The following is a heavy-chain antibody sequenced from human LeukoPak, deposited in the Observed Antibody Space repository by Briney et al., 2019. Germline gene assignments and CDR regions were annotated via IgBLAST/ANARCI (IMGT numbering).Heavy chain of an antibody. J-gene: IGHJ4*02. CDR1: NFTFSYYE. CDR2: ITGSDSTL. Sequence: GGSLRLSCAASNFTFSYYEITWVRQAPGNGLEWVSYITGSDSTLSYADSVKGRFTISRDNTKNSLFLQMNSLRVEDTAVYYCARDLAWGAFDYWGQGTLVTVSS. D-gene: IGHD7-27*01. CDR3: ARDLAWGAFDY. V-gene: IGHV3-48*03.